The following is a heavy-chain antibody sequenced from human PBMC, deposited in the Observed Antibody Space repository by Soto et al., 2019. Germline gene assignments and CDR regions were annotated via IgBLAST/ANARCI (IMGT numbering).Heavy chain of an antibody. CDR2: INSYNCDT. V-gene: IGHV1-18*04. D-gene: IGHD6-19*01. CDR3: ARNQWLKAPGVVGAKFDS. J-gene: IGHJ5*01. Sequence: QVQLVQSGGEEKKPGASVKVSCKASGYAFIGHGIIWVRQARGQGLEWMGWINSYNCDTKYARKYQDRITLTKDTSTRRGYMVLTRLRSDDPAADYCARNQWLKAPGVVGAKFDSWGQGTLVTISS. CDR1: GYAFIGHG.